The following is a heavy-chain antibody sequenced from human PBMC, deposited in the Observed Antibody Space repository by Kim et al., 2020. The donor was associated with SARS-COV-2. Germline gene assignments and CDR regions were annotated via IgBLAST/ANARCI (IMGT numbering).Heavy chain of an antibody. J-gene: IGHJ3*02. Sequence: STKYYAAAVKGRFTIASDNSKNTLYLQMNSLRAEDTAVYYCAKSLNAFDIWGQGTMVTVSS. V-gene: IGHV3-33*06. CDR2: STK. CDR3: AKSLNAFDI.